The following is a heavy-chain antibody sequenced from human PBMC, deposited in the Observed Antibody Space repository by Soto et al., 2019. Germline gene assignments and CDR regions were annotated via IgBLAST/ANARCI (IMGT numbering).Heavy chain of an antibody. D-gene: IGHD2-8*01. CDR2: ISYDGSNK. Sequence: ILSCAASGFTFSSYGMHWVRQAPGKGLEWVAVISYDGSNKYYADSVKGRFTISRDNSKNTLYLQMNSLRAEDTAVYYCAKDQVTSIVLMVYAIGMDVWGQGTTVTVSS. CDR3: AKDQVTSIVLMVYAIGMDV. CDR1: GFTFSSYG. V-gene: IGHV3-30*18. J-gene: IGHJ6*02.